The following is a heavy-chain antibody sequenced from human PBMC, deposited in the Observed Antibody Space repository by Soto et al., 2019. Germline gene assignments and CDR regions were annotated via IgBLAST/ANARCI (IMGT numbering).Heavy chain of an antibody. CDR1: GYTFTSYA. V-gene: IGHV1-3*01. Sequence: ASVKVSCKASGYTFTSYAMHWVRQAPGQRLEWMGWINAGNGNTKYSQKFQGRVTITRDTSASTAYMELSSLRSEDTAVYYCAIDPVSVIYYDFWSGYWFDPWGQGTPVTVSS. CDR3: AIDPVSVIYYDFWSGYWFDP. CDR2: INAGNGNT. D-gene: IGHD3-3*01. J-gene: IGHJ5*02.